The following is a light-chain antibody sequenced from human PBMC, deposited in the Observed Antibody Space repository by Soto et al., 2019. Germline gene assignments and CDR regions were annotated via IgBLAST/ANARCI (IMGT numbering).Light chain of an antibody. Sequence: DIQMTQSPSTLSASVGDRVTITCRASQSISSWLAWYQQKPGKAPKLLIYKASSLESGVPSKFSGSGSGTEFTLTISSLQPDHFATYYCQQYNIYSITSGPRTKVDIK. CDR1: QSISSW. J-gene: IGKJ3*01. CDR3: QQYNIYSIT. CDR2: KAS. V-gene: IGKV1-5*03.